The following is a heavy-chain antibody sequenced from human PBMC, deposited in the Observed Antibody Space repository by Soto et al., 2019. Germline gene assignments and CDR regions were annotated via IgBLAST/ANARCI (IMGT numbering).Heavy chain of an antibody. J-gene: IGHJ4*02. V-gene: IGHV4-34*01. CDR3: ACLQRGYNYGPSDY. CDR2: INHSGYS. CDR1: GGSFSGYS. Sequence: ETLSLTCAVYGGSFSGYSWSWIRQPPGKGLEWIGEINHSGYSNYNPSLKSRVTISVDTSKNQFSLKLNSVTAADTAVYYCACLQRGYNYGPSDYWGQGTLVTVSS. D-gene: IGHD5-18*01.